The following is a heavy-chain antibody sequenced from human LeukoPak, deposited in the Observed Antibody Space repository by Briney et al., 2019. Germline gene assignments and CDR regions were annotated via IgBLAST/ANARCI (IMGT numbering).Heavy chain of an antibody. Sequence: SETLSLTCTVSGVSINNGDYYWSWVRQPPGKDLEWIGYIYYSGSTLYNPSLRSRVTMSIAMSKNQFSLKLNSVTAADTAVYYCVRETYSGNQRGFDYWGQGTLVTVSS. CDR1: GVSINNGDYY. CDR2: IYYSGST. CDR3: VRETYSGNQRGFDY. J-gene: IGHJ4*02. V-gene: IGHV4-30-4*01. D-gene: IGHD1-26*01.